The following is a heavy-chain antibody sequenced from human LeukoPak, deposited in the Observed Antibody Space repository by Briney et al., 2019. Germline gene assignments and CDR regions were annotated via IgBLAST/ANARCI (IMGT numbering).Heavy chain of an antibody. D-gene: IGHD6-13*01. J-gene: IGHJ4*02. CDR3: ARDSPHSYSSSWYGDFDY. CDR1: GFTVSSNY. V-gene: IGHV3-11*01. CDR2: ISSSGTTI. Sequence: GGSLRLSCAASGFTVSSNYMSWVRQAPGKGLEWVSYISSSGTTIYYADSVKGRFTISRDNAKNSLYLQMNSLRAEDTAVYYCARDSPHSYSSSWYGDFDYWGQGTLVTVSS.